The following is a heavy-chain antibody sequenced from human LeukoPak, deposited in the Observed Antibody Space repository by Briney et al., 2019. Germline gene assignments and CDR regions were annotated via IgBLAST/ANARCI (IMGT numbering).Heavy chain of an antibody. Sequence: SESLSLTCAVSTGSISGYYWSWIRQPPGKGLEWIGFRYYSGASNYNPSLRGRVTISVDRSKSQVSLKMTSVTAADTAVYYCARALSGSPAVFDSWGQGTLVSVSS. V-gene: IGHV4-59*08. J-gene: IGHJ4*02. CDR3: ARALSGSPAVFDS. CDR2: RYYSGAS. CDR1: TGSISGYY. D-gene: IGHD1-26*01.